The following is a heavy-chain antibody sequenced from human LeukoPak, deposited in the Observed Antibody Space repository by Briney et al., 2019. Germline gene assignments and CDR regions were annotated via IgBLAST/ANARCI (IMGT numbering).Heavy chain of an antibody. CDR2: IYHSGST. V-gene: IGHV4-38-2*02. D-gene: IGHD3-22*01. CDR1: GYSISSGYY. Sequence: PSETLSLTCAVSGYSISSGYYWGWIRQPPGKGLEWIGSIYHSGSTYYNPSLKSRVTISVDTSKNQFSLKLSSVTAADTAEYYCARDPTANPFRVAGYFNWFDPWGQGTLVTVSS. J-gene: IGHJ5*02. CDR3: ARDPTANPFRVAGYFNWFDP.